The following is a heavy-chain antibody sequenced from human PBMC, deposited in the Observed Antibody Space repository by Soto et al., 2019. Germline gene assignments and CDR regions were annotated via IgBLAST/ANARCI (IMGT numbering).Heavy chain of an antibody. J-gene: IGHJ5*02. Sequence: SETLSLTCTVSDGSISSYYWSWIRQPPGKGLEWIGYIYYSGSTNYNPSLKSRVTISVDTSKDQFSLKLSSVTAADTAVYYCARELRGTGYSSSWYGWFDPWGQVTLVTVSS. D-gene: IGHD6-13*01. V-gene: IGHV4-59*01. CDR3: ARELRGTGYSSSWYGWFDP. CDR2: IYYSGST. CDR1: DGSISSYY.